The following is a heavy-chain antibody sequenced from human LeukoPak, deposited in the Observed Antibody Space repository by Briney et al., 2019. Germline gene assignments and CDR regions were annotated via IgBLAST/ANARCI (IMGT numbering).Heavy chain of an antibody. CDR3: ARDAAAGYSLAC. Sequence: SGTLSLTCGVSGGSISSGKWWSWVRQPPGKGLEWIGEISHSGSPNYNPSLKSRLTISVDLPKNQFSLDLRSVTAADTAVYYCARDAAAGYSLACWGQGTLVTVSS. CDR1: GGSISSGKW. D-gene: IGHD6-13*01. J-gene: IGHJ4*02. V-gene: IGHV4-4*02. CDR2: ISHSGSP.